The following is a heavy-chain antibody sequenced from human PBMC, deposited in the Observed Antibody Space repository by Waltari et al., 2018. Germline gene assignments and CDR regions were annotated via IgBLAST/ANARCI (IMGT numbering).Heavy chain of an antibody. CDR3: ATYIGASVGTASFDV. Sequence: QLQLQESGPGLVKPSETVSLTCSVSGGSITSARHYWGLIRQPPGQGLAWIGTISFSGTPDKIPSLQGRVTISRDTSKNQLSLKLDSVTTSDTAVYYCATYIGASVGTASFDVWGQGTMVTVSS. J-gene: IGHJ3*01. D-gene: IGHD5-12*01. CDR1: GGSITSARHY. CDR2: ISFSGTP. V-gene: IGHV4-39*01.